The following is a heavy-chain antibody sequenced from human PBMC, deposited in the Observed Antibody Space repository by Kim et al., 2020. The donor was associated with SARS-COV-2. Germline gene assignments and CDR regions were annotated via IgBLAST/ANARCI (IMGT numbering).Heavy chain of an antibody. CDR1: GGSISSSSYY. Sequence: SETLSLTCTVSGGSISSSSYYWGWIRQPPGKGLEWIGSIYYSGSTYYNPSLKSRVTISVDTSKNQFSLKLSSVTAADTAVYYCARASGWYLINNWFDPWGQGTLVTVSS. CDR3: ARASGWYLINNWFDP. J-gene: IGHJ5*02. D-gene: IGHD6-19*01. V-gene: IGHV4-39*07. CDR2: IYYSGST.